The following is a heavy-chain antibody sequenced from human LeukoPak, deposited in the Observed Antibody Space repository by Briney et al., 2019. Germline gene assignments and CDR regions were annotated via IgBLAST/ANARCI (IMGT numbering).Heavy chain of an antibody. CDR1: GFTFSNYP. D-gene: IGHD3-22*01. J-gene: IGHJ3*02. Sequence: GGSLRLSCAASGFTFSNYPMNWVRQAPGKGLEWVSAISGSGGSTYYADSVKGRFTISRDNSKNTLYLQMNSLRAEDTAVYYCAKATNYDSSGYHPHAFDIWGQGTMVTVSS. CDR3: AKATNYDSSGYHPHAFDI. CDR2: ISGSGGST. V-gene: IGHV3-23*01.